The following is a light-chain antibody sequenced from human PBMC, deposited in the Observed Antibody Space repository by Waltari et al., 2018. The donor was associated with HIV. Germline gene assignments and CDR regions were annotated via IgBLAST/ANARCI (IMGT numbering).Light chain of an antibody. CDR2: DAS. J-gene: IGKJ2*01. CDR3: QQRSYWPPYT. Sequence: EIVLTQSPGTLSLSPGEGATLSCRASQSVDNSYLGWYQQKPGQAPRLLIYDASNRATGIPARFSASGSGTDFTLTISSLEPEDFAVYYCQQRSYWPPYTFGQGTRLEIK. V-gene: IGKV3-11*01. CDR1: QSVDNSY.